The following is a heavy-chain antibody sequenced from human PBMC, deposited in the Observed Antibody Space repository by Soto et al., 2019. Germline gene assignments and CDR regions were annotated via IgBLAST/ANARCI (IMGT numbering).Heavy chain of an antibody. CDR2: ISGSGGST. CDR1: GFTFSSYA. D-gene: IGHD6-19*01. Sequence: PGGSLRLSWAASGFTFSSYAMSWVRQAPGKGLEWVSAISGSGGSTYYADSVKGRFTISRDNSKNTLYLQMNSLRAEDTAVYYCAKTSSGWYFPFDYRGQRTLVPVYS. CDR3: AKTSSGWYFPFDY. V-gene: IGHV3-23*01. J-gene: IGHJ4*02.